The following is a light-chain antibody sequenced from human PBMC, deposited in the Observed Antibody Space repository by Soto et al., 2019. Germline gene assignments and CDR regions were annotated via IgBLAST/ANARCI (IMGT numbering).Light chain of an antibody. Sequence: DIVLTQSPDTLSLSPGERATLSCRASQSFSSNYLAWYQQKPGQAPRLLIYAASTRATGIPDRFSGSGSGTDFTLTISRLEPEDFAVYYCQQYGSSSYTFGQGTRLEIK. CDR1: QSFSSNY. CDR2: AAS. J-gene: IGKJ2*01. CDR3: QQYGSSSYT. V-gene: IGKV3-20*01.